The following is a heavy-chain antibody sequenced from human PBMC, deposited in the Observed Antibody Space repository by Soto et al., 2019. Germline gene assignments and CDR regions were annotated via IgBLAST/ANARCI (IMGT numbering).Heavy chain of an antibody. CDR1: GGTFSSYA. CDR3: ATNREVTEYCFDY. J-gene: IGHJ4*02. Sequence: SVKVSCKASGGTFSSYAISWVRQAPGQGLEWMGGIIPIFGTANYAQKFQGRVTITADESTSTAYMELSSLRSEDTAVYYCATNREVTEYCFDYWGQGTLVTVSS. CDR2: IIPIFGTA. D-gene: IGHD2-21*02. V-gene: IGHV1-69*13.